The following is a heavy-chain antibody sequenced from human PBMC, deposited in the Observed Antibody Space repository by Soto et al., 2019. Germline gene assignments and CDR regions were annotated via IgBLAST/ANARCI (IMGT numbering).Heavy chain of an antibody. CDR2: INAGNGNT. J-gene: IGHJ6*02. V-gene: IGHV1-3*01. CDR1: GYTFTSYA. Sequence: GASVKVSCKASGYTFTSYAMHWVRQAPGQRLEWMGWINAGNGNTKYSQKFQGRVTITRDTSASTAYMELSSLRSEDTAVYYCARTLPITMVRGVPPYYYYGMDVWGQGTTVTVSS. CDR3: ARTLPITMVRGVPPYYYYGMDV. D-gene: IGHD3-10*01.